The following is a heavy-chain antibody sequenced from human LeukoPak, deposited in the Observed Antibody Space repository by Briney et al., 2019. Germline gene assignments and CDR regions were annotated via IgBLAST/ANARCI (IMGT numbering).Heavy chain of an antibody. CDR2: ISGSGGST. D-gene: IGHD5-18*01. CDR1: GFTFSSYA. Sequence: GGSLRLSCGASGFTFSSYAMSWVRQAPGKGLEWVSAISGSGGSTYYADSVKGRFTISRDNSKNTLYLQMNSLRAEDTAVYYCAKPPRGYSYGGHWGQGTLVTVSS. CDR3: AKPPRGYSYGGH. V-gene: IGHV3-23*01. J-gene: IGHJ4*02.